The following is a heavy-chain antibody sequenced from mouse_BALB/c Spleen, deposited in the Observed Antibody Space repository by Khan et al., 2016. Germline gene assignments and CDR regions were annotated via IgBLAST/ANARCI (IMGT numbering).Heavy chain of an antibody. V-gene: IGHV2-2*02. J-gene: IGHJ4*01. CDR2: IRCGGST. D-gene: IGHD2-2*01. CDR3: ARNGYYYGLDY. CDR1: GFSLTRDG. Sequence: QVQLKQSGPGLVQPSQSLSITCTVSGFSLTRDGIHWIRQSPGKGLEWLGVIRCGGSTDYNTAFISRLSISKDICTSQVFFKMDSLQATDTAIYYCARNGYYYGLDYWGQGTSVTISS.